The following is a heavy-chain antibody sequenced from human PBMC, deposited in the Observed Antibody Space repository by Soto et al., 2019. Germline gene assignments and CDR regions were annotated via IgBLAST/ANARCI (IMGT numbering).Heavy chain of an antibody. CDR2: INHSGST. CDR3: ARARRSSWYNYYYGMDV. J-gene: IGHJ6*02. Sequence: SETLSLTCAVYGVSFSGYYWSWLRQPPGKGLEWIGEINHSGSTNYNPSLKSRVTISVDTSKNQFSLKLSSVTAADTAVYYCARARRSSWYNYYYGMDVWGQGTTVT. D-gene: IGHD6-13*01. CDR1: GVSFSGYY. V-gene: IGHV4-34*01.